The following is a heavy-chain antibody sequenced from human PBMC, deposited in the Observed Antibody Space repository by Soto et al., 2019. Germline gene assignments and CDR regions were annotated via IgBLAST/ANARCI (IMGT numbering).Heavy chain of an antibody. J-gene: IGHJ6*02. V-gene: IGHV3-30*18. CDR1: GFTFSSFG. CDR3: AKDSLYYDSSGYPTAYYYYGMDV. D-gene: IGHD3-22*01. Sequence: PGGALNLSFAPSGFTFSSFGMPWVPQAPGKGLGGGAVISYDGSNKYYADSVKGRFTISRDNSKNTLYLQMNSLRAEDTTVYYCAKDSLYYDSSGYPTAYYYYGMDVWGQGTTVTVSS. CDR2: ISYDGSNK.